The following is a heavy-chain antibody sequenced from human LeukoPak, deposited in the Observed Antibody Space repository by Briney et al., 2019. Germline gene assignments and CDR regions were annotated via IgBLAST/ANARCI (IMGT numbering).Heavy chain of an antibody. D-gene: IGHD3-3*01. Sequence: GASVKVSCKASGYTFTRYYMHWVRQAPGQGLEWMGRINPNSGGTNYAQKVQGRVTMTRDTSISTAYMELRRLRAHDTAVYYCARAEITIFGPTYRPVDYWGQGTLVTVSS. J-gene: IGHJ4*02. CDR1: GYTFTRYY. CDR3: ARAEITIFGPTYRPVDY. V-gene: IGHV1-2*06. CDR2: INPNSGGT.